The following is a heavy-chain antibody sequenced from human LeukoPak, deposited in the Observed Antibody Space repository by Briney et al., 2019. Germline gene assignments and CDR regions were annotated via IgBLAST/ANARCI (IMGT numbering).Heavy chain of an antibody. CDR3: VRSYCSTTSCYAVGAFDL. V-gene: IGHV4-39*01. J-gene: IGHJ3*01. D-gene: IGHD2-2*01. Sequence: SETLSLTCTVSGGSISSSSHYWGWIRQPPGKGLEWIGSIYYSGSTYYSPSLKSRVTISVDTSKNQFSLKLSSVTAADTAVYYCVRSYCSTTSCYAVGAFDLWGQGTMVTVSS. CDR2: IYYSGST. CDR1: GGSISSSSHY.